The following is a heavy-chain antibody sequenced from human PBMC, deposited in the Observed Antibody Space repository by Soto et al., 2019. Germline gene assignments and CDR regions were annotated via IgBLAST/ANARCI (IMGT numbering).Heavy chain of an antibody. Sequence: QVQLQESGPGLVKPSGTLSLTCAVSGGSISSSNWWSWVRQPPGKGLEWIGEIYHSGSTNYNPSLKSRVTTSVDKSKNQFSLKLSSVTAADTAVYYCARQYSSSWHDWYFDLWGRGTLVTVSS. V-gene: IGHV4-4*02. CDR2: IYHSGST. D-gene: IGHD6-13*01. J-gene: IGHJ2*01. CDR3: ARQYSSSWHDWYFDL. CDR1: GGSISSSNW.